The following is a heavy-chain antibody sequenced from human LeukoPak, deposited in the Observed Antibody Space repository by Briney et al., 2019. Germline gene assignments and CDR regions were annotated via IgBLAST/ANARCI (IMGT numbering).Heavy chain of an antibody. V-gene: IGHV4-4*07. CDR3: ARHINDFWTREVYFDY. CDR1: GGSISSYY. J-gene: IGHJ4*02. Sequence: SETLSLTCTVSGGSISSYYWSWIRQPAGKGLEWIGRIYTSGSTNYNPSLKSRVTISVDTSKNQFSLKLSSVTAADTAVYYCARHINDFWTREVYFDYWGQGTLVTVSS. CDR2: IYTSGST. D-gene: IGHD3-3*01.